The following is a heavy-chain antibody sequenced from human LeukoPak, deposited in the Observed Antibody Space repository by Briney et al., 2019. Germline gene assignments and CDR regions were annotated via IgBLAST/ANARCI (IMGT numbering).Heavy chain of an antibody. V-gene: IGHV4-38-2*01. Sequence: KPSETLSLTCAVFGYSISSGYYWGWIRQPPGKGLEWIGSIYHSGSTYYHPSLKSRVTISVDTSKNQFSLKLSSVTAADTALYYCARSRGYFDYWGQGTLVTVSS. CDR1: GYSISSGYY. J-gene: IGHJ4*02. CDR2: IYHSGST. D-gene: IGHD6-13*01. CDR3: ARSRGYFDY.